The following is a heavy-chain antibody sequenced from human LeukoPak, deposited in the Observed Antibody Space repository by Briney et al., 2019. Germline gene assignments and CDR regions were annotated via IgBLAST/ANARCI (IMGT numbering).Heavy chain of an antibody. CDR1: GVSFSDYF. CDR2: ISHSGST. CDR3: TRGSSGYYYG. J-gene: IGHJ4*02. V-gene: IGHV4-34*01. Sequence: SETLSLTCAVHGVSFSDYFWSWIRQPPGKGLEWIGEISHSGSTKYNPSLKSRVTISVDTSKNQFSLKLSSVTAADTAVYYCTRGSSGYYYGWGQGTLVTVSS. D-gene: IGHD3-22*01.